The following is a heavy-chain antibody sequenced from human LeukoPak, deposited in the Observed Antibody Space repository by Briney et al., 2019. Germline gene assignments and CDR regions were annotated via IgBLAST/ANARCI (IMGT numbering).Heavy chain of an antibody. J-gene: IGHJ4*02. D-gene: IGHD3-22*01. CDR1: GFTFSSYW. CDR3: ARDRRYHDSSGYYKGFDY. V-gene: IGHV3-7*01. Sequence: GGSLRLSCAASGFTFSSYWMSWVRQAPGKGLEWVANIKQDGSEKYYVDSVKGRFTISRDNAKNSLYLQMNSLRAEDTAVYYCARDRRYHDSSGYYKGFDYWGQGTLVTVSS. CDR2: IKQDGSEK.